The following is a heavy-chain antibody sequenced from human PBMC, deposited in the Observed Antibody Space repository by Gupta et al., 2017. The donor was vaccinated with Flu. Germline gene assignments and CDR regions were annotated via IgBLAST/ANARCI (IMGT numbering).Heavy chain of an antibody. J-gene: IGHJ6*02. D-gene: IGHD6-13*01. CDR3: ARDQGIAAAGYYYYYYGMDV. CDR2: IYYSGST. CDR1: GGSISSYY. V-gene: IGHV4-59*01. Sequence: QVQLQESGPGLVKPSETLSLTCTVSGGSISSYYWSWIRQPPGKGLEWIGYIYYSGSTNYNPSLKSRVTISVDTSKNQFSLKLSSVTAADTAVYYCARDQGIAAAGYYYYYYGMDVWGQGTTVTVSS.